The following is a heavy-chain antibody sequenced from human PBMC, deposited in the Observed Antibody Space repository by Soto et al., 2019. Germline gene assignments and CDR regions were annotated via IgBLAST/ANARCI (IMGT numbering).Heavy chain of an antibody. V-gene: IGHV4-30-4*01. CDR2: IYYSGST. D-gene: IGHD4-17*01. CDR3: ARELTTVTSAGMDV. CDR1: GGSISSGDYY. Sequence: PSETLSLTCTVSGGSISSGDYYWSWIRQPPGKGLEWIGYIYYSGSTYYNPSLKSRVTISVDTSKNQFSLKLSSVTAADTAVYYCARELTTVTSAGMDVWGQGTTVTAP. J-gene: IGHJ6*02.